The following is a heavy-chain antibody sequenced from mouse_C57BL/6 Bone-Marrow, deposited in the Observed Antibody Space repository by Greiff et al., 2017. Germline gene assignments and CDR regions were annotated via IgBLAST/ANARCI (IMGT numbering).Heavy chain of an antibody. Sequence: EVQLQQSGPELVKPGASVKISCKASGYTFTDYYMNWVKQSHGKSLEWIGDINPNNGGTSYNQKFKGKATLTVNKSSSTAYMELRSLTSEDSAVYYCARRELLAYGNYEGFDYWGQGTTLTVSS. CDR1: GYTFTDYY. D-gene: IGHD2-1*01. CDR3: ARRELLAYGNYEGFDY. J-gene: IGHJ2*01. CDR2: INPNNGGT. V-gene: IGHV1-26*01.